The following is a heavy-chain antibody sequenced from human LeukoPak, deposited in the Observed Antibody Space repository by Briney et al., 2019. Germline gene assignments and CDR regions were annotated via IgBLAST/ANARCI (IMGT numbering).Heavy chain of an antibody. CDR1: GFTFSNAW. V-gene: IGHV3-15*01. D-gene: IGHD6-13*01. J-gene: IGHJ4*02. CDR2: IKSKTDGGTT. CDR3: TTERRITAAGTFDY. Sequence: GGSLRLSCAASGFTFSNAWMSWVRQAPGKGLEWVGRIKSKTDGGTTDYAAPVKGRFTISRDDSKNTLYLQMNSLKTEDIAVYYCTTERRITAAGTFDYWGQGTLVTVSS.